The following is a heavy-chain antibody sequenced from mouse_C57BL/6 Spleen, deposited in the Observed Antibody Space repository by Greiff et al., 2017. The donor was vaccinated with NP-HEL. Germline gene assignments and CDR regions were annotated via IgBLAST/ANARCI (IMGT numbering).Heavy chain of an antibody. D-gene: IGHD2-4*01. CDR1: GYTFTSYW. CDR2: IHPNSGST. J-gene: IGHJ1*03. V-gene: IGHV1-64*01. CDR3: AREGYDYGYFDV. Sequence: QVHVKQPGAELVKPGASVKLSCKASGYTFTSYWMHWVKQRPGQGLEWIGMIHPNSGSTNYNEKFKSKATLTVDKSSSTAYMQLSSLTSEDSAVYYCAREGYDYGYFDVWGTGTTVTVSS.